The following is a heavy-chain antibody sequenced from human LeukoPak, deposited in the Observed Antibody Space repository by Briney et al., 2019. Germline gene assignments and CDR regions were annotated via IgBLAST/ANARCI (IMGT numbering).Heavy chain of an antibody. J-gene: IGHJ5*02. CDR3: ARRGIRNWFDP. Sequence: SETLSLTCAAYGGSFSGYYWSWIRQPPGKGLEWIGEINHSGSTNYNPSLKSRVTISVDTSKNQFSLKLSSVTAADTAVYYCARRGIRNWFDPWGQGTLVTVSS. CDR2: INHSGST. V-gene: IGHV4-34*01. CDR1: GGSFSGYY. D-gene: IGHD3-16*01.